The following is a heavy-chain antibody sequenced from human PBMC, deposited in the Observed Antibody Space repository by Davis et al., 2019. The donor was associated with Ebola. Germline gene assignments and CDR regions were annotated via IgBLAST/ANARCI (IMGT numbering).Heavy chain of an antibody. V-gene: IGHV3-73*01. Sequence: GGSLRLSCAASGFTFSGSAMHWVRQASRKGLEWVGRIRSKANSYATAYAASVKGRFTISRDDSKNTAYLQMNSLKTEDTAVYYCTATVTTSDYWGQGTLVTVSS. CDR1: GFTFSGSA. CDR2: IRSKANSYAT. CDR3: TATVTTSDY. D-gene: IGHD4-17*01. J-gene: IGHJ4*02.